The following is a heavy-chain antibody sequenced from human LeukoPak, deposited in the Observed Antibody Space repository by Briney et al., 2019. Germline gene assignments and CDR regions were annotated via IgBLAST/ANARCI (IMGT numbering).Heavy chain of an antibody. CDR1: GGAFSSYA. CDR2: IIPIFGTA. D-gene: IGHD3-22*01. Sequence: ASVNVSFKASGGAFSSYAISWVRQAPGQGLEWMGGIIPIFGTANYAQKFQGRVTITTGESTSTAYMELSSLRSEDTAVYYWARDRRNYYDSSGYYSYNWFEPWGQGNLVTVSS. V-gene: IGHV1-69*05. CDR3: ARDRRNYYDSSGYYSYNWFEP. J-gene: IGHJ5*02.